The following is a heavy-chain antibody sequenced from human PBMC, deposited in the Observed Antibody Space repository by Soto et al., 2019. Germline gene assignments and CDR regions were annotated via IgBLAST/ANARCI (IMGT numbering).Heavy chain of an antibody. J-gene: IGHJ4*02. D-gene: IGHD3-10*01. CDR3: ARQGGPDGSGSYYGGSGYDY. CDR1: GGSISSSSYY. CDR2: IYYSGST. Sequence: TSETLSLTCTVSGGSISSSSYYWGWIRQPPGKGLEWIGSIYYSGSTYYNPSLKSRVTISVDTSKNQFSLKLSSVTAADTAVYYCARQGGPDGSGSYYGGSGYDYWGQGNLVTVSS. V-gene: IGHV4-39*01.